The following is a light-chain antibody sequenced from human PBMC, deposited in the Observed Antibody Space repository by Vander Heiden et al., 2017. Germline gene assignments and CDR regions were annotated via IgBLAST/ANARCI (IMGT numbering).Light chain of an antibody. J-gene: IGKJ1*01. V-gene: IGKV3-15*01. CDR3: QQESNWPRT. CDR1: QSVSSN. Sequence: EIVMTQSPATLSVSPGERATLSCRASQSVSSNLAWYQQKPGQAPRLLMYGASTRATGIPARFSGSGSGTEFTLTISSLQSEDFAVYYCQQESNWPRTFGQGTKVEIK. CDR2: GAS.